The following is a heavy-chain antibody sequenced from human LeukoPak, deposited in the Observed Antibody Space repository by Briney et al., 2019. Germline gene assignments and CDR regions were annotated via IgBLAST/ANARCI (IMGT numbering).Heavy chain of an antibody. CDR3: ARGVDL. CDR2: ITHSGSP. Sequence: PSETLSLTCGVSSGSLGGYYWRWIRQPPGGGLEWLGEITHSGSPNYNPSLKSRVTISGDTSKKQFSLNLTSVTAADTGVYYCARGVDLWGRGTPVTVSS. CDR1: SGSLGGYY. V-gene: IGHV4-34*01. J-gene: IGHJ2*01.